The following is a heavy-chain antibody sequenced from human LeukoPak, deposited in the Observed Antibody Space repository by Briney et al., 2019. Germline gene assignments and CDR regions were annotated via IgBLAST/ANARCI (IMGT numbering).Heavy chain of an antibody. Sequence: ASVKVSCKASGYTFTSYDINWVRQATGQGLEWMGWMNPNSANTGYAQKFQGRVTITRNTSISTAYMELSSLRSEDTAVYYCARGPYGSGSYYNEPYYFDYWGQGTLVTVSS. CDR2: MNPNSANT. J-gene: IGHJ4*02. CDR3: ARGPYGSGSYYNEPYYFDY. CDR1: GYTFTSYD. V-gene: IGHV1-8*03. D-gene: IGHD3-10*01.